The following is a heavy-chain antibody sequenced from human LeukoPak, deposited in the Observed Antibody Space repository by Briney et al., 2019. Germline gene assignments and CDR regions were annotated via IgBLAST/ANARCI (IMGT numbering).Heavy chain of an antibody. Sequence: QPGGSLRLSCAASGFTFSNFEMNWVRQAPGKGLEWISYISSRSSTMFYADSVKGRFTISRDNAKNSLYLQMNNLRAEDTAIYYCARDRDTTFLRADYWGQGTLVTVSS. CDR3: ARDRDTTFLRADY. CDR1: GFTFSNFE. V-gene: IGHV3-48*03. CDR2: ISSRSSTM. D-gene: IGHD1-1*01. J-gene: IGHJ4*02.